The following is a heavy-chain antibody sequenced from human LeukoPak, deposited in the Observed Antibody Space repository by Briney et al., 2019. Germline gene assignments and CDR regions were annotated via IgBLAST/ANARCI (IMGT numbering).Heavy chain of an antibody. V-gene: IGHV4-34*01. CDR3: ARGSPYGRNWFDP. CDR2: INQSGST. J-gene: IGHJ5*02. D-gene: IGHD3-10*01. Sequence: SETLSLTCAVYGGYFSGYYWSWLRPPPGKGLEWIGEINQSGSTNYNPSLKSRVTISVDTAKNQFSVKLSSGTAADTAVYYCARGSPYGRNWFDPWGQGTLVTVSS. CDR1: GGYFSGYY.